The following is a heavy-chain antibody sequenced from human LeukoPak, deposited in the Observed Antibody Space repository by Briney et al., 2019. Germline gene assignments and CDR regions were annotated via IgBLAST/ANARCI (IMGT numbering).Heavy chain of an antibody. D-gene: IGHD3-22*01. CDR3: ARGDYYESRGYVAAY. J-gene: IGHJ4*02. V-gene: IGHV3-30*04. CDR1: GFTFRSYA. CDR2: ISYDGRNS. Sequence: GGSLRLSCAASGFTFRSYAMQWVRQAPGKGLEWMAVISYDGRNSYYVDSVKGRFTISRDNSKDTLYLQMNSLRVEDTAVYYCARGDYYESRGYVAAYCGQGNLVTVST.